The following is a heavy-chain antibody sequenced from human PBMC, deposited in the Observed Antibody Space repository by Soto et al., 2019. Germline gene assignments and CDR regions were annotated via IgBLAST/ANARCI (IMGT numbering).Heavy chain of an antibody. V-gene: IGHV4-59*01. Sequence: PSETLSLTCSASGASITTYYWSWIRQPPGKGLEWIGSISYSGSTKYNPSLESRVMISLDTSKNQFSLRLTSVTAADTALIYCARDWDSSGLFDPWGQGALVTVPQ. CDR1: GASITTYY. CDR2: ISYSGST. D-gene: IGHD3-10*01. J-gene: IGHJ5*02. CDR3: ARDWDSSGLFDP.